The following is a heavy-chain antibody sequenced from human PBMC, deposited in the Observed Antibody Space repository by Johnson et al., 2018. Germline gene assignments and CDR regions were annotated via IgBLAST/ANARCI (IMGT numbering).Heavy chain of an antibody. CDR1: GYTFTSYW. V-gene: IGHV5-51*01. J-gene: IGHJ3*02. CDR3: VRREDGYNYDALDI. D-gene: IGHD5-24*01. CDR2: IYSGDSDT. Sequence: VQLVQSGAEVKKPGASVKVSCKASGYTFTSYWIGWVRQMPGKGLEWMGIIYSGDSDTRYSPSFQGQVTISADKSISTAYLQWGGRKASDTAMYYCVRREDGYNYDALDIWGQGTMVTVSS.